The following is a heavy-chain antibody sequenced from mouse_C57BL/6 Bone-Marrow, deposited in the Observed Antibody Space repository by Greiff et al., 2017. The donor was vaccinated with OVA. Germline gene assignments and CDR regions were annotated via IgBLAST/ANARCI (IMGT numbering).Heavy chain of an antibody. CDR1: GYTFTDYN. CDR2: INPNNGVT. Sequence: VQLKESGPELVKPGASVKIPCKASGYTFTDYNMDWVKQSHGKSLEWIGDINPNNGVTIYNQKFKGKATLTVDKSSSTAYMELRSLTSEDTAVYYCARTIYYDYEAWLAYWGQGTLVTVSA. V-gene: IGHV1-18*01. J-gene: IGHJ3*01. D-gene: IGHD2-4*01. CDR3: ARTIYYDYEAWLAY.